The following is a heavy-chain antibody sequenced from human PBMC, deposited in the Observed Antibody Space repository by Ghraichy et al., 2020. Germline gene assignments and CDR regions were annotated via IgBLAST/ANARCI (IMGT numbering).Heavy chain of an antibody. J-gene: IGHJ3*02. CDR3: AKIGSGNTSPPVEFQGPIDHDAFDI. D-gene: IGHD3-10*01. Sequence: GGSLRLSCAASGFTFSSYGMHWVCQAPGKGLEWVAVISFDGSNKFHADSVKGRFTISRDNSKNTLYLQMNSLRAEDTAVYNCAKIGSGNTSPPVEFQGPIDHDAFDIWGQGTMVTVSS. CDR1: GFTFSSYG. CDR2: ISFDGSNK. V-gene: IGHV3-30*18.